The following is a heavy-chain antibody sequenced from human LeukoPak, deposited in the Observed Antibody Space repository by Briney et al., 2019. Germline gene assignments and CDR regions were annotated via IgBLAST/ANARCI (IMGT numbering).Heavy chain of an antibody. V-gene: IGHV3-48*03. CDR1: GFTFSSYE. CDR2: ISSSGSTI. J-gene: IGHJ4*02. Sequence: GGSLRLSCAASGFTFSSYEMNWVRQAPGKGLEWVSYISSSGSTIYYADSLKGRFTISRDNAKNSLYLQMNSLRVEDTAVYYCAKVAKYYYGSETYYFFEHWGQGTPVTASS. D-gene: IGHD3-10*01. CDR3: AKVAKYYYGSETYYFFEH.